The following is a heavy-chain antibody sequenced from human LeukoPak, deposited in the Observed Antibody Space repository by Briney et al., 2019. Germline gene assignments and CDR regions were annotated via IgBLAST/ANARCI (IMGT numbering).Heavy chain of an antibody. D-gene: IGHD6-6*01. CDR2: IIPIFGTA. CDR3: ARDPGAARRVLEQGNNWFDP. J-gene: IGHJ5*02. Sequence: GASVKVSCKASGYTFTGYYMHWVRQAPGQGLEWMGGIIPIFGTANYAQKFQGRVTITADESTSTAYMELSSLRSEDTAVYYCARDPGAARRVLEQGNNWFDPWGQGTLVTVSS. CDR1: GYTFTGYY. V-gene: IGHV1-69*13.